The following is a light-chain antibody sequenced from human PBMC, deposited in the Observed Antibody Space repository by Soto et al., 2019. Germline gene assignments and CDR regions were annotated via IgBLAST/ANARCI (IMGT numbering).Light chain of an antibody. CDR2: DAS. CDR3: QQRSNWPPIFT. J-gene: IGKJ3*01. Sequence: EIVLTQSPATLSLSPGERATLSCRASQSVSSYLAWYQQKPGQAPRLLIYDASNRATGIPARFCGSGSGTDFTLTISSLEPEDFAVYYCQQRSNWPPIFTFGPGTKVYIK. CDR1: QSVSSY. V-gene: IGKV3-11*01.